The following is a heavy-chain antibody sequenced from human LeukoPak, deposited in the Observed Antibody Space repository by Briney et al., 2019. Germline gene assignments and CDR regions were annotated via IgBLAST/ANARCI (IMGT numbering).Heavy chain of an antibody. CDR2: ISSSSSYI. J-gene: IGHJ3*02. CDR1: GFTFSSYS. D-gene: IGHD4-17*01. V-gene: IGHV3-21*01. CDR3: ARDRIIYGDYGDAFDI. Sequence: GGSLRLSCAASGFTFSSYSMNWVRQASGKGLEWVSSISSSSSYIYYADSVKGRFSISRDNAKNSLYLQMNSLRAEDTAVYYCARDRIIYGDYGDAFDIWGQGTMVTVSS.